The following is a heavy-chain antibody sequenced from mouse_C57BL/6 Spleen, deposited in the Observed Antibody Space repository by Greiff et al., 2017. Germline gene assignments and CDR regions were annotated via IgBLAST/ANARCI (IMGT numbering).Heavy chain of an antibody. CDR2: IYPGDGDT. CDR1: GYAFSSYW. CDR3: ARGTYDYDGRSFDY. V-gene: IGHV1-80*01. Sequence: VKLQESGAELVKPGASVKISCKASGYAFSSYWMNWVKQRPGKGLEWIGQIYPGDGDTNYNGKFKGKATLTADKSSSTAYMQLSSLTSEDSAVYFCARGTYDYDGRSFDYWGQGTTLTVSS. J-gene: IGHJ2*01. D-gene: IGHD2-4*01.